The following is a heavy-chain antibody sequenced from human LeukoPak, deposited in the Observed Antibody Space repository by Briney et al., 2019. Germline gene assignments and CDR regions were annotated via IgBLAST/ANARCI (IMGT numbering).Heavy chain of an antibody. CDR1: GGSISSYY. Sequence: PSETLSLTCTVSGGSISSYYWSWIRQPPGKGLEWIEYIYYSGSTNYNPSLKSRVTISVDTSKNQFSLKLSSVTAADTAVYYCARASRYCSGGSCSGTRVDYWGQGTLVTVSS. V-gene: IGHV4-59*01. D-gene: IGHD2-15*01. CDR2: IYYSGST. J-gene: IGHJ4*02. CDR3: ARASRYCSGGSCSGTRVDY.